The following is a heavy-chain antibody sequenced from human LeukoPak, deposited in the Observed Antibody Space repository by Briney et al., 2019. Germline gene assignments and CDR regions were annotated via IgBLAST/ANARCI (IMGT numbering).Heavy chain of an antibody. CDR1: GYSFTSYW. CDR2: IYPGDSDT. V-gene: IGHV5-51*01. D-gene: IGHD3-3*01. CDR3: ARNDFWSGYYSYNWFDP. J-gene: IGHJ5*02. Sequence: GESLKISCKGSGYSFTSYWIGWVRQMPGKGLECMGIIYPGDSDTRYSPSFQGQVTISADKSITTAYLQWSSLKASDTAMYYCARNDFWSGYYSYNWFDPWGQGTLVTVSS.